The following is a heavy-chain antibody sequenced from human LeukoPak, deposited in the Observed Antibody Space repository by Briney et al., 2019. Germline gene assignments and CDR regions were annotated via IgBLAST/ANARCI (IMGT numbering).Heavy chain of an antibody. D-gene: IGHD4-11*01. CDR2: VYCSGST. J-gene: IGHJ6*03. CDR3: ARGVLTTVSYYMDV. Sequence: PSETLSLTCTVSGGSISSHIWSWIRQPPGKGLEWIGYVYCSGSTNYNPSLKSRVTISIDTSKSQFSLKLSSVTAADTAVFYCARGVLTTVSYYMDVWGKGTTVTVSS. CDR1: GGSISSHI. V-gene: IGHV4-59*11.